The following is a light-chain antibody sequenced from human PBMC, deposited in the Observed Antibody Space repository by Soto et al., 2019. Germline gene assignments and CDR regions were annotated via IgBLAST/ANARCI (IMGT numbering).Light chain of an antibody. V-gene: IGLV2-23*01. CDR3: CSYADSDTLV. J-gene: IGLJ2*01. CDR1: SSDVGSYNL. CDR2: EGT. Sequence: QSALTQPASVSGSPGQSITISCTGTSSDVGSYNLVSWYQQHPGKAPKLMIYEGTKRPSGISNRFSGSKSGNTASLTISGLQAEDEADYYCCSYADSDTLVFGGRTKLTVL.